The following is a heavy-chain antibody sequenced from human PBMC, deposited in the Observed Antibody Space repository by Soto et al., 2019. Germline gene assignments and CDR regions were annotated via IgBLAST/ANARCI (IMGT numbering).Heavy chain of an antibody. V-gene: IGHV3-21*01. J-gene: IGHJ4*02. CDR3: ARYYGYGYSFGY. CDR2: ISSSSSYI. CDR1: GFTFSSYS. D-gene: IGHD5-18*01. Sequence: EVQLVESGGGLVKPGGSLRLSCAASGFTFSSYSMNWVRQAPGKGLEWVSSISSSSSYIYYADYADSVKGRFTISRDNAKNSLYLKMNSLRAEDTAVYYCARYYGYGYSFGYWGQGTLVTVSS.